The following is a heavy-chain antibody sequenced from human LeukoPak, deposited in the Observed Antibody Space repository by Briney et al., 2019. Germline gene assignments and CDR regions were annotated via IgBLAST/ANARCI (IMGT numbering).Heavy chain of an antibody. CDR1: GFTFSSHS. Sequence: GGSVRLSCAASGFTFSSHSMNWVRQAPGKGLEWVSSISSGSHYMYYTDSVKGRFTISRDNAKNSRYLQMDSLRVEDTAVYYCARDGFSGYNNLGFDYWGQGTLVTVSS. D-gene: IGHD5-12*01. CDR2: ISSGSHYM. V-gene: IGHV3-21*04. J-gene: IGHJ4*02. CDR3: ARDGFSGYNNLGFDY.